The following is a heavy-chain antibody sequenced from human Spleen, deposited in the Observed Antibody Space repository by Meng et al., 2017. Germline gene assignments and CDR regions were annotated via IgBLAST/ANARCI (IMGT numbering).Heavy chain of an antibody. CDR2: IHDSGIT. V-gene: IGHV4-59*01. CDR1: GGSISSYY. J-gene: IGHJ3*02. D-gene: IGHD6-19*01. Sequence: SETLSLTCTVSGGSISSYYWSWIRQPPGKGLEWIGYIHDSGITNYNPSLKSRVIISVDTSKNQFSLKLSSVTAADTAVYYCARPYRSGRYGVFDIWGQATMVTVSS. CDR3: ARPYRSGRYGVFDI.